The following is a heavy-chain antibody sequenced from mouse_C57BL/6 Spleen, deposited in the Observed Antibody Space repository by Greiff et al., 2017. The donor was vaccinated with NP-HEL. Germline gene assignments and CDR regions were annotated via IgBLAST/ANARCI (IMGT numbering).Heavy chain of an antibody. CDR2: IYPGSGNT. CDR1: GYTFTDYY. J-gene: IGHJ4*01. Sequence: VQVVESGAELVRPGASVKLSCKASGYTFTDYYINWVKQRPGQGLEWIARIYPGSGNTYYNEKFKGKATLTAEKSSSTAYMQLSSLTSEDSAVYFCARNDYDSGRAMDYWGQGTSVTVSS. V-gene: IGHV1-76*01. CDR3: ARNDYDSGRAMDY. D-gene: IGHD2-4*01.